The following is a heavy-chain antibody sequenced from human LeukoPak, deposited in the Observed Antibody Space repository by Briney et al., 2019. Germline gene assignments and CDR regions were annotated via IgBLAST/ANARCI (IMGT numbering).Heavy chain of an antibody. D-gene: IGHD6-19*01. CDR2: IYYSGST. J-gene: IGHJ5*02. CDR3: ARVPVTVAGNNWFDP. Sequence: SETLSLTCTVSGGSISSYYWSWIRQPPGKALEWIGYIYYSGSTNYNPSLKSRVTISVDTSKNQFSLKLSSVTAADTAVYYCARVPVTVAGNNWFDPWGQGTLVTVSS. CDR1: GGSISSYY. V-gene: IGHV4-59*01.